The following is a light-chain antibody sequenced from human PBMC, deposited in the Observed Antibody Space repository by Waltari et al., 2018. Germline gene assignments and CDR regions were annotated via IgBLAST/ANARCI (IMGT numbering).Light chain of an antibody. V-gene: IGLV1-40*01. CDR2: VPS. CDR1: GSNLGAGYD. J-gene: IGLJ2*01. CDR3: QSYDTSLSVV. Sequence: QSVLTQPPSVSGAPGQRVSISCTGSGSNLGAGYDVHWYQQHPGKAPKLPINVPSTRPPGVPDRFFGSQSGTSASLAITALQAEDEAEYYCQSYDTSLSVVFGGGTKLTVL.